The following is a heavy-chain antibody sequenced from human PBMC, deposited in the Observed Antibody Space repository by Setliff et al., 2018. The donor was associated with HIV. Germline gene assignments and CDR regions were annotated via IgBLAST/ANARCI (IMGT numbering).Heavy chain of an antibody. CDR3: ARDYSTLGRSDDAFDM. Sequence: SETLSLTCTVSGDSVSRYYWSWIRQSPGKGLEWIGYASYSGNADYNPSLKSRVTISVDTTKNQFSLKLTSMTAADTAIYYCARDYSTLGRSDDAFDMWGPGTMVTVS. CDR2: ASYSGNA. CDR1: GDSVSRYY. J-gene: IGHJ3*02. V-gene: IGHV4-59*02. D-gene: IGHD3-3*01.